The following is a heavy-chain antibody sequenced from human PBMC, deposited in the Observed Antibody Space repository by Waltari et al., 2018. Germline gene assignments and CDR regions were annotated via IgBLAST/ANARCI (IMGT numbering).Heavy chain of an antibody. J-gene: IGHJ4*02. Sequence: EVQLVESGGGLVQPGGSLRLSCVASGFTFSSYWMSWVRQAPGEGLEWGAEKKKDGRKEYYMESGRGRFTISRDNGKKSVYLQMNRRRVEDTAVYYCARDWEGDSPNFDYWGQGTQVTVSS. D-gene: IGHD1-26*01. V-gene: IGHV3-7*01. CDR2: KKKDGRKE. CDR1: GFTFSSYW. CDR3: ARDWEGDSPNFDY.